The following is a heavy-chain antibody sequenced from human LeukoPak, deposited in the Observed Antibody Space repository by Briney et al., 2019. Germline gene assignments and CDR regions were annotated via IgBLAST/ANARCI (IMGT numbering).Heavy chain of an antibody. D-gene: IGHD1-14*01. Sequence: SETLPLTCTVSGGSISSGDYYWSWIRQPPGKGLEWIGYIYYSGSTYYNPSLKSRVTISVDTSKNQFSLKLSSVTAADTAVYYCARGYVEDGPYYFDYWGQGTLVIVSS. CDR3: ARGYVEDGPYYFDY. J-gene: IGHJ4*02. CDR2: IYYSGST. CDR1: GGSISSGDYY. V-gene: IGHV4-30-4*01.